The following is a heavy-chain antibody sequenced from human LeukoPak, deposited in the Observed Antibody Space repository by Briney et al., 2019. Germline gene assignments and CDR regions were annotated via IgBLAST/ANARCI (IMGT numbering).Heavy chain of an antibody. Sequence: ASVKVSCKASGYTFTSYGISWVRQAPRQGLEWMGWISAYNGNTNYAQKLQGRVTMTTDTSTSTAYMELRSLRSDDTAVYFCARDGYCSSTSCYSPTHYYYYGMDVWGQGTTVTVSS. J-gene: IGHJ6*02. CDR1: GYTFTSYG. V-gene: IGHV1-18*01. CDR2: ISAYNGNT. CDR3: ARDGYCSSTSCYSPTHYYYYGMDV. D-gene: IGHD2-2*01.